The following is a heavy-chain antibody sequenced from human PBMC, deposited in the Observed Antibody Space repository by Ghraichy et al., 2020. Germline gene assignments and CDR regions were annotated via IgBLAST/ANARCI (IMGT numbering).Heavy chain of an antibody. CDR3: ARDGGYSSSWYGSEGWFDP. D-gene: IGHD6-13*01. J-gene: IGHJ5*02. CDR1: GYTFTGYY. CDR2: INPNSGGT. Sequence: ASVKVSCKASGYTFTGYYMHWVRQASGQGLEWMGWINPNSGGTNYAQKFQGRVTMTRDTSISTAYMELSRLRSDDTAVYYCARDGGYSSSWYGSEGWFDPWGQGTLVTVSS. V-gene: IGHV1-2*02.